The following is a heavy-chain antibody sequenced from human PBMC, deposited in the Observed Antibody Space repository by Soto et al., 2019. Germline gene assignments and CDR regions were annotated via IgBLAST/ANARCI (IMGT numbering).Heavy chain of an antibody. CDR3: ATRITVFGLLIPPFDP. V-gene: IGHV4-34*01. CDR2: INHTGGT. CDR1: CGSVNGHY. D-gene: IGHD3-3*01. Sequence: SETLSLTCAVYCGSVNGHYWNWIRQPPGKGLEWIGEINHTGGTHYNPSLKSRVTMSVDTSKNQFSLRLSSVTAADTAIYYCATRITVFGLLIPPFDPWGQGTQVTVSS. J-gene: IGHJ5*02.